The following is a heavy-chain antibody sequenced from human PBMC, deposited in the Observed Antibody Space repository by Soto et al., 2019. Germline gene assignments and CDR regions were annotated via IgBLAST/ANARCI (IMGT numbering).Heavy chain of an antibody. Sequence: SVKVSCKASGYIFTSCYLHWVRQAPGQGLEWVGMINPSGGTTSYAQKFKGRVSMSRDTSTSTVDLDLSSLTSEDTAVYYCARVRTMFGTAISAFDFWGQGTLVTVSS. D-gene: IGHD3-3*01. J-gene: IGHJ4*02. CDR2: INPSGGTT. CDR3: ARVRTMFGTAISAFDF. V-gene: IGHV1-46*01. CDR1: GYIFTSCY.